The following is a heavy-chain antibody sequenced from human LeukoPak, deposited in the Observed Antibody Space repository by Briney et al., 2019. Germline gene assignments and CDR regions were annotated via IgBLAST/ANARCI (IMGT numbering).Heavy chain of an antibody. D-gene: IGHD3-22*01. J-gene: IGHJ4*02. CDR3: AREPASYYYDSSGYHFDY. CDR2: ISYDGSNK. V-gene: IGHV3-30-3*01. CDR1: GFTFSSYA. Sequence: GGSLRLSCTASGFTFSSYAMHWVRQAPGKGLEWVAVISYDGSNKYYADSVKGRFTISRDNSKNTLYLQMNSLRAEDTAVYYCAREPASYYYDSSGYHFDYWGQGTLVTVSS.